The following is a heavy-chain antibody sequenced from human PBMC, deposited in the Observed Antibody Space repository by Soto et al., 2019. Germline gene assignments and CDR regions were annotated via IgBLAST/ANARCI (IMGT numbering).Heavy chain of an antibody. Sequence: QVQLQESGPGLVKPSETLSLTCTVSGGSISSYYWSWIRQPPGKGLEWIGYIYYSGSTNYNPSLTSRVTLSVDTSKNQFSLKLSSVTAADTAVYYCATRLYCSSTSCYGLDPWGQGTLVTVSS. CDR1: GGSISSYY. D-gene: IGHD2-2*01. J-gene: IGHJ5*02. V-gene: IGHV4-59*08. CDR3: ATRLYCSSTSCYGLDP. CDR2: IYYSGST.